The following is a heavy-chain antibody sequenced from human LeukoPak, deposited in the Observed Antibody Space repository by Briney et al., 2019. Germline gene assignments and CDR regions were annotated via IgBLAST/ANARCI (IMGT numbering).Heavy chain of an antibody. Sequence: GGSLRLSCAVSGFTFSGYYMSWVRQAPGKGLEWVSYISSSGSTIYYADSVKGRFTISRDNTKNTLYLQMNSLRAEDTSVYYCAREVGYYGSGSYRALGCWGKGILVT. CDR1: GFTFSGYY. V-gene: IGHV3-11*04. CDR2: ISSSGSTI. CDR3: AREVGYYGSGSYRALGC. D-gene: IGHD3-10*01. J-gene: IGHJ1*01.